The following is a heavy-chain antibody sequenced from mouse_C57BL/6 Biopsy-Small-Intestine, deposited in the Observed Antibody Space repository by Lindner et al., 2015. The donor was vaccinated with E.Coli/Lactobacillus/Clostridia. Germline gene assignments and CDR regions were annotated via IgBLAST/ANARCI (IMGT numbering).Heavy chain of an antibody. CDR1: GYTFTGFH. Sequence: SVKVSCKASGYTFTGFHVHWVRQAPGQGLEWMGRINPNNGDTNYTQRFQGRVTMTRDTSISTAYMELTSLTSDDTALYFCTRGNEQVDPWGQGTLVTVSS. J-gene: IGHJ4*01. CDR3: TRGNEQVDP. CDR2: INPNNGDT. V-gene: IGHV1S16*01.